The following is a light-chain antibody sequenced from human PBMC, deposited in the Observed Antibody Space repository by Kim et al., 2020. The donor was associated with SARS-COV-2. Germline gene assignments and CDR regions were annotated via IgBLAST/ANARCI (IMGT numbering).Light chain of an antibody. CDR2: GAS. V-gene: IGKV1-5*01. Sequence: AVVGDTVTIACRASQSINSYLAWYQQKPGKAPKLLIYGASSLEEGVPSRFSGSGFGTDFTLTIRGLHPEDFAAYFCQQNHGFPLTFGGGTKVDIK. J-gene: IGKJ4*01. CDR3: QQNHGFPLT. CDR1: QSINSY.